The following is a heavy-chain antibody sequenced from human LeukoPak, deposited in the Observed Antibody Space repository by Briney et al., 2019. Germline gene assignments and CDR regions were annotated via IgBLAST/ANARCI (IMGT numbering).Heavy chain of an antibody. Sequence: SETLSLTCAVYVGTFSGYYWSWIRQPPGKGLEWIGEINHSGSTNYNPSLKSRVTISVDTSKNQFSLKLSSVTAADTAVYYCARETSPSLYWYFDLWGRGTLVTVSS. CDR3: ARETSPSLYWYFDL. J-gene: IGHJ2*01. CDR1: VGTFSGYY. CDR2: INHSGST. V-gene: IGHV4-34*01.